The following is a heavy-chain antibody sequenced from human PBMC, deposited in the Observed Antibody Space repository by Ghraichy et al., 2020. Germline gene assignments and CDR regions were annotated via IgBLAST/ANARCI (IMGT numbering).Heavy chain of an antibody. Sequence: ETLSLTCAVYGGSFSGYYWSWIRQPPGKGLEWIGEINHSGSTNYNPSLKSRVTISVDTSKNQFSLKLSSVTAADTAVYYCARYYDFWSGFDYWGQGTLVTVSS. CDR1: GGSFSGYY. J-gene: IGHJ4*02. CDR3: ARYYDFWSGFDY. D-gene: IGHD3-3*01. CDR2: INHSGST. V-gene: IGHV4-34*01.